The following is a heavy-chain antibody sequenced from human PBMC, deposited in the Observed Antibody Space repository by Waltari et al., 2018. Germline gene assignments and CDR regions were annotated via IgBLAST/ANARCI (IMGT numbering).Heavy chain of an antibody. CDR3: ARVYYGSLLDY. J-gene: IGHJ4*02. V-gene: IGHV1-46*01. CDR2: INPSGGST. D-gene: IGHD3-22*01. Sequence: QVQLVQSGSEVKKPGASVQVSCKESGYTFTSYYMHWVRQAPGQGLEWMGIINPSGGSTSYAQKFQGRVTMTRDTSTSTVYMELSSLRSEDTAVYYCARVYYGSLLDYWGQGTLVTVSS. CDR1: GYTFTSYY.